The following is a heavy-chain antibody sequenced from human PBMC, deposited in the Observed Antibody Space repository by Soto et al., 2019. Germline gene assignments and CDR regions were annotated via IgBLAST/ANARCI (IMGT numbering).Heavy chain of an antibody. V-gene: IGHV1-2*02. CDR2: INPKNGAT. Sequence: ASVKVSCKASGYSFTGYSMHWVRQAPGQGLEWMGWINPKNGATNYSQKFQGRVTITRDTSASTAYMELSSLRSEDTAVYYCARDLGYCSSTSCYDYYYYYMDVWGKGTTVTVSS. D-gene: IGHD2-2*01. CDR3: ARDLGYCSSTSCYDYYYYYMDV. J-gene: IGHJ6*03. CDR1: GYSFTGYS.